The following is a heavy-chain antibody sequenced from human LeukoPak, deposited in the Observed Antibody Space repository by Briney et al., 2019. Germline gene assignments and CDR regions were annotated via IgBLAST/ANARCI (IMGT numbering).Heavy chain of an antibody. Sequence: GGSLRLSCAASGFTFSSYEMNWVRQAPGKGLEWVSYISSSGSTIYYADSAKGRFTISRDNAKNSLYLQMNSLRAEDTAVYYCARVNWNGKFFDYWGQGTLVTVSS. CDR2: ISSSGSTI. V-gene: IGHV3-48*03. CDR3: ARVNWNGKFFDY. J-gene: IGHJ4*02. D-gene: IGHD1-1*01. CDR1: GFTFSSYE.